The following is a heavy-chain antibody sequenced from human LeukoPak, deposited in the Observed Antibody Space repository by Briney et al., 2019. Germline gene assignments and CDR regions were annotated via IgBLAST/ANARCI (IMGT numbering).Heavy chain of an antibody. J-gene: IGHJ5*02. V-gene: IGHV1-69*05. CDR1: GGTFSSYA. CDR3: SRDGIAAAGNGFDP. CDR2: IIPIFGTA. Sequence: SVTVSCKASGGTFSSYAISWVRQAPGQGLEWMGGIIPIFGTANYAQKFQGRVTITTDESTSTAYMELSSLRSEDTAVYDCSRDGIAAAGNGFDPWGQGTLVTVSS. D-gene: IGHD6-13*01.